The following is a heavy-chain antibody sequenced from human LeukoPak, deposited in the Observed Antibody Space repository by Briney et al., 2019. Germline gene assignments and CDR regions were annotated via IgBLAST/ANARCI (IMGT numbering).Heavy chain of an antibody. V-gene: IGHV3-66*01. CDR1: GFTVSSNY. Sequence: GGSLRLSCAASGFTVSSNYMSWVRQAPGKGLEWVSVIYSGGSTYYADSVKGRFTISRDNSKNTLYLQMNSLRAEDTAVYYCARDPGSGSYYNSRHYYNYYGMDVWGQGTTVTVSS. D-gene: IGHD3-10*01. CDR2: IYSGGST. CDR3: ARDPGSGSYYNSRHYYNYYGMDV. J-gene: IGHJ6*02.